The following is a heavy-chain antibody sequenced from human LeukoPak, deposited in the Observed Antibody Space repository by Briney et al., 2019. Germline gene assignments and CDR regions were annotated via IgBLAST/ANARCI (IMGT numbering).Heavy chain of an antibody. CDR1: GGTFSGYA. CDR3: ARDWTGGSGSIGVVWFDP. V-gene: IGHV1-69*13. CDR2: IIPIFGTA. Sequence: SVKVSCKASGGTFSGYAISWVRQAPGQGLEWMGGIIPIFGTANYAQKFQGRVTITADESTSTAYMELSSLRSEDTAVYYCARDWTGGSGSIGVVWFDPWGQGTLVTVSS. D-gene: IGHD3-10*01. J-gene: IGHJ5*02.